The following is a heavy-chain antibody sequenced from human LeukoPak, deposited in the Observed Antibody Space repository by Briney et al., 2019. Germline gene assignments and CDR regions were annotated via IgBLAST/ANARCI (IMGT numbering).Heavy chain of an antibody. D-gene: IGHD3-3*01. V-gene: IGHV4-34*01. CDR3: ARTSITIFGVVSAFDI. Sequence: SETLSLTCAVYGGSFSGYYWSWIRQPPGKGLEWIGEINHSGSTNYNPSLKSRVTISVDTSKNQFSLKLSSVTAADTAVYYCARTSITIFGVVSAFDIWGQGTMVTVSS. CDR1: GGSFSGYY. J-gene: IGHJ3*02. CDR2: INHSGST.